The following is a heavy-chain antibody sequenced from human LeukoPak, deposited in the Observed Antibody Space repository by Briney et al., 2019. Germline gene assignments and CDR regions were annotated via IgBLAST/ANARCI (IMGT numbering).Heavy chain of an antibody. CDR2: TYYRSKWYN. CDR1: GDSVASNSAA. D-gene: IGHD2-2*01. J-gene: IGHJ4*02. Sequence: SQTLSLTCAISGDSVASNSAAWNWIRQSPSRGLEWLGRTYYRSKWYNDYAVAVKSRITINPDTSKNQFSLQLNSVTPEDTAVYYCARDSGAVNVPAADLDYWGQGTLVTVSS. CDR3: ARDSGAVNVPAADLDY. V-gene: IGHV6-1*01.